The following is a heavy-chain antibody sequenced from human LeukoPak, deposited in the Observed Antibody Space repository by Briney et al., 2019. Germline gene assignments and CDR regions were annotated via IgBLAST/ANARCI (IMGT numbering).Heavy chain of an antibody. D-gene: IGHD3-22*01. J-gene: IGHJ4*02. CDR1: GYTFTGYY. Sequence: ASVKVSCKASGYTFTGYYMHWVRQAPGQGPEWMGWISAYNGNTNYAQKLQGRVTMTTDTSTSTAYMELRSLRSDDTAVYYCASGDDSSGYYLGPSFDYWGQGTLVTVSS. CDR2: ISAYNGNT. CDR3: ASGDDSSGYYLGPSFDY. V-gene: IGHV1-18*04.